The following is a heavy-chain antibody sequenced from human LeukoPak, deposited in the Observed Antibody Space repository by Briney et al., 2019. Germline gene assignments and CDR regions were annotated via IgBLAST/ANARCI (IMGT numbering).Heavy chain of an antibody. D-gene: IGHD2-2*01. CDR2: IKQDGREK. V-gene: IGHV3-7*01. CDR1: GFTFSSYW. Sequence: GGPLRLSCAASGFTFSSYWMSWVRQAPGKGLEWVANIKQDGREKYYVDSVKGRFTISRDNARNSLYLQMNSLRAEDTAVYYCARDPSGCSSTSCASFYYYYYMDVWGKGTTVTVSS. J-gene: IGHJ6*03. CDR3: ARDPSGCSSTSCASFYYYYYMDV.